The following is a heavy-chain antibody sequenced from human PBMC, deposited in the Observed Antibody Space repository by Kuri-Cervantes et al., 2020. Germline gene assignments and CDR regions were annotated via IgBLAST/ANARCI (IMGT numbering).Heavy chain of an antibody. J-gene: IGHJ6*02. V-gene: IGHV3-23*01. CDR3: ARDYYYGSGSYYNDYYYGMDV. CDR1: GFTFSSYA. Sequence: GGSLRLSCAASGFTFSSYAMSWVRQAPGKGLEWVSAISGGGGSTYYADSVKGRFTISRDNSKNTLYLQMNSLRAEDTAVYYCARDYYYGSGSYYNDYYYGMDVWGQGTTVTVSS. D-gene: IGHD3-10*01. CDR2: ISGGGGST.